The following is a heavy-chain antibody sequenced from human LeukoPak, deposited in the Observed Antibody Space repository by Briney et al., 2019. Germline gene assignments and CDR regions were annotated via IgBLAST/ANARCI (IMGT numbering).Heavy chain of an antibody. CDR2: IKQDGTQK. CDR3: ARDCGSDCSQAFDI. CDR1: GFTFSNYW. J-gene: IGHJ3*02. V-gene: IGHV3-7*05. Sequence: PGGSLRLSCAAPGFTFSNYWMSWVRQAPGKGLEWVADIKQDGTQKYYVDSVEGRFTISRDNAKNSLYLQMNSLRVEDTAVYYCARDCGSDCSQAFDIWGQGTMVTVSS. D-gene: IGHD2-21*02.